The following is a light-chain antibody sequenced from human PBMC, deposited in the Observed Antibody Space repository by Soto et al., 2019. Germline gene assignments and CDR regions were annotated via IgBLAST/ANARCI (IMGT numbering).Light chain of an antibody. Sequence: DIQMTQSPSSLSASVGDRVSITCRASQSISTYLNWYQQKPGKAPKPLIYAASSLQSGVPSRFSGSGSGTDFPLTISSLQPEDFATYFCQQSYRTPPFTFGHGTKLEIK. J-gene: IGKJ2*01. CDR2: AAS. V-gene: IGKV1-39*01. CDR3: QQSYRTPPFT. CDR1: QSISTY.